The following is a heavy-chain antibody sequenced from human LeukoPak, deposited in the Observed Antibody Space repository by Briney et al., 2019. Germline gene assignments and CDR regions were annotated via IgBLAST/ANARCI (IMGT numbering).Heavy chain of an antibody. CDR2: IYTSGST. D-gene: IGHD5-18*01. CDR1: GDSFYSKY. CDR3: AKYIRKVHYYMDV. J-gene: IGHJ6*03. V-gene: IGHV4-4*09. Sequence: SETLSLTCSVSGDSFYSKYWSWLRQPPGKGLEWIGYIYTSGSTNFKPSLRSRVAMSIDTSTNPFSLKVYSVTAADTAVYYCAKYIRKVHYYMDVWGKGTTVMASS.